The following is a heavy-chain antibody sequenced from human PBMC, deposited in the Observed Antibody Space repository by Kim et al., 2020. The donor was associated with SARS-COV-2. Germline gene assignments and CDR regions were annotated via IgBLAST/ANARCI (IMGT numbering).Heavy chain of an antibody. J-gene: IGHJ4*02. V-gene: IGHV4-39*01. CDR3: ARRRGSGWYYFDY. CDR1: GGSISSSSYY. Sequence: SETLSLTCTVSGGSISSSSYYWGWIRQPPGKGLEWIGSIYYSGSTYYNPSLKSRVTISVDTSKNQFSLKLSPVTAADTAVYYCARRRGSGWYYFDYWGQGTLVTVSS. D-gene: IGHD6-19*01. CDR2: IYYSGST.